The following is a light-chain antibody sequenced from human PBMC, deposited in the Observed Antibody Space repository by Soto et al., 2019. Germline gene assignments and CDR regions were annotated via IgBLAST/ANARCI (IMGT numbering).Light chain of an antibody. CDR3: HQYGYSPNT. Sequence: EIVLTQSPGTLSLSPRERATLSCRASRSVSSRYLAWYQQKPGQAPRLLIYGASSRATGIPDRFSGSGSGTDFTLTISRLEPEDFAVYHCHQYGYSPNTFGQGTKLEIK. CDR2: GAS. V-gene: IGKV3-20*01. CDR1: RSVSSRY. J-gene: IGKJ2*01.